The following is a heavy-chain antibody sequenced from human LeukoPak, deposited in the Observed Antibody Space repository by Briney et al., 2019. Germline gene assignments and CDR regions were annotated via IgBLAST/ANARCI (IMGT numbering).Heavy chain of an antibody. V-gene: IGHV1-46*01. D-gene: IGHD3-22*01. Sequence: ASVMVSCTASGYTFTSYYMHWVRQAPGQGLEWMGIINPSGGSTSYPQKFQGRVTITRDTSTSTVYMELSSLRSEDTAVYYWARKRTMYYYYSRDDAFDIWGQGTMVTVSS. CDR1: GYTFTSYY. J-gene: IGHJ3*02. CDR2: INPSGGST. CDR3: ARKRTMYYYYSRDDAFDI.